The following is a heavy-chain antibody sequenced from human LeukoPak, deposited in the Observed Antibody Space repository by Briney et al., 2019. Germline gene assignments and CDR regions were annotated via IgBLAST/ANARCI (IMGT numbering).Heavy chain of an antibody. Sequence: PGGSLRLSCAASGFTFSSYSMNWVRQAPGKGLEWVSSISSSSYIYYADSVKGRFTISRDNAKNSLYLQMNSLRAEDTAVYCCATDFWDTAMAYPGAFDIWGQGTMVTVSS. CDR2: ISSSSYI. D-gene: IGHD5-18*01. CDR3: ATDFWDTAMAYPGAFDI. V-gene: IGHV3-21*01. CDR1: GFTFSSYS. J-gene: IGHJ3*02.